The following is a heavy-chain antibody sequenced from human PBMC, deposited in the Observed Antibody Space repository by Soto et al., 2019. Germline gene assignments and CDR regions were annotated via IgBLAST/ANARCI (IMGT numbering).Heavy chain of an antibody. D-gene: IGHD2-21*02. V-gene: IGHV1-69*06. CDR2: IIPIFGTA. J-gene: IGHJ6*02. CDR1: GGTFSSYA. CDR3: AAKQSVVVTAKNYGMDV. Sequence: ASVKVSCKASGGTFSSYAISWVRQAPGQGLEWMGGIIPIFGTANYAQKFQGRVTITADKSTSTAYMELSSLRSEDTAVYYCAAKQSVVVTAKNYGMDVWGQGTTVTVYS.